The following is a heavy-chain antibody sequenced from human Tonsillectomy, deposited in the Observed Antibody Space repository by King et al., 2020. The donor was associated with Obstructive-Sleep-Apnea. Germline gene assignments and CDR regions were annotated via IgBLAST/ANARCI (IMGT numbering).Heavy chain of an antibody. CDR2: IFSNDEK. CDR1: GFSLSNARMG. J-gene: IGHJ6*02. D-gene: IGHD3-22*01. V-gene: IGHV2-26*01. CDR3: ARIRLYYYDSSEAYYYGMDV. Sequence: RTLACTVSGFSLSNARMGVSWIRQPPGKALEWLAHIFSNDEKSYSTSLKSRLTISKDTSKSQVVLTMTNMDPVDTATYYCARIRLYYYDSSEAYYYGMDVWGQGTTVTVSS.